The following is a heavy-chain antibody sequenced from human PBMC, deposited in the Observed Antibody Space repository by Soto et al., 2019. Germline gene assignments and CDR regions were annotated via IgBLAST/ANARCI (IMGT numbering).Heavy chain of an antibody. CDR3: ARVRGLLWFGELFYYYYGMDV. CDR2: INHSGST. Sequence: SETLSLTCAVYGGSFSGYYWSWIRQPPGKGLEWIGEINHSGSTNYNPSLKSRVTISVDTSKNQFSLKLSSVTAADTAVYYCARVRGLLWFGELFYYYYGMDVWGQGTTVTVSS. CDR1: GGSFSGYY. V-gene: IGHV4-34*01. D-gene: IGHD3-10*01. J-gene: IGHJ6*02.